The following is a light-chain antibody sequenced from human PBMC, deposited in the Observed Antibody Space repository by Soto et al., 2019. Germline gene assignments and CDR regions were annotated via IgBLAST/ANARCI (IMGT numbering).Light chain of an antibody. V-gene: IGKV3-20*01. CDR2: GPS. CDR1: QSVSSAH. Sequence: EIFLAQSAGTLSLSPGEIAPLSKRATQSVSSAHLAWYQQKPGQAPRLLIYGPSSRATGIPDRFSGSGSGTDFTLAISSLEPEDSAVHYCEEHGSAVCITFGQGTRLEIK. J-gene: IGKJ5*01. CDR3: EEHGSAVCIT.